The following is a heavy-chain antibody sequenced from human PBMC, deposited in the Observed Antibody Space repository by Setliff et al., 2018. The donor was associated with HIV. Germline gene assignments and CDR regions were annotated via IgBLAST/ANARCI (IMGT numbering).Heavy chain of an antibody. D-gene: IGHD3-3*01. CDR3: ARVPGITIFGVVSPGSYYYYGMDV. CDR2: MNPNSGNT. J-gene: IGHJ6*02. V-gene: IGHV1-8*02. Sequence: ASVKVSCKASGCTFTSYDINWVRQATGQGLEWMGWMNPNSGNTGYAQKFQGRVTMTRNTSISTAYMELSSLRSEDTAVYYCARVPGITIFGVVSPGSYYYYGMDVWGQGTTVTVSS. CDR1: GCTFTSYD.